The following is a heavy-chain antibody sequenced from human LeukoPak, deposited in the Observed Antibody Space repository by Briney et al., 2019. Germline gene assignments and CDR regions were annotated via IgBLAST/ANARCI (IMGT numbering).Heavy chain of an antibody. V-gene: IGHV3-48*01. CDR2: ISRSSTTI. Sequence: QSGGSLRLSCAASGFTFSSYSMNWVRQAPGKGLEWISYISRSSTTIYYADSVKGRFTISRDNAKNSLYLQMNSLRAEDTALYYCAKDPTSSSALDYWGQGTLVTVSS. J-gene: IGHJ4*02. D-gene: IGHD6-6*01. CDR3: AKDPTSSSALDY. CDR1: GFTFSSYS.